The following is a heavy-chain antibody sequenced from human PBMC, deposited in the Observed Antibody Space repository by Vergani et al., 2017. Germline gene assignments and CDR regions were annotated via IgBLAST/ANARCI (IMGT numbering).Heavy chain of an antibody. D-gene: IGHD3-3*01. Sequence: QVQLVQSGAEVKKPGASVKVSCKASGYTFTSYAMHWVRKAPGQRLEWMGWINAGNGNTKYSQKFHGRVTITRDTSASSTYMELSSLRCEDTSVYYCAGGGRSGYTRPDYWGQGTLVTVSS. CDR1: GYTFTSYA. V-gene: IGHV1-3*01. CDR2: INAGNGNT. J-gene: IGHJ4*02. CDR3: AGGGRSGYTRPDY.